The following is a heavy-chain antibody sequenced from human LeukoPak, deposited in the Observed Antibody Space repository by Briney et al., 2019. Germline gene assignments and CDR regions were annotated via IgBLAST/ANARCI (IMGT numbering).Heavy chain of an antibody. J-gene: IGHJ5*02. CDR3: ARNKYYYGSKNYGVPNWFDP. D-gene: IGHD3-10*01. V-gene: IGHV4-30-4*07. CDR1: GGSISSGDYS. CDR2: IYYSGST. Sequence: PSETLSLTCAVSGGSISSGDYSWSWIRQPPGQGLEWIGYIYYSGSTYYNPSLKSRVTISVDTSKNQFSLKLSSVTAADTAVYYCARNKYYYGSKNYGVPNWFDPWGQGTLVTVSS.